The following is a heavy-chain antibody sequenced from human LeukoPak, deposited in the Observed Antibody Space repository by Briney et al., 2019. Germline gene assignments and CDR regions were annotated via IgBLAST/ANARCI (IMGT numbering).Heavy chain of an antibody. V-gene: IGHV3-66*01. D-gene: IGHD6-13*01. CDR3: AKDATAVVGTVYMDV. J-gene: IGHJ6*03. CDR2: IYSRGDT. CDR1: EFIVSINY. Sequence: GGSLRLSCAASEFIVSINYMTWVRQAPGKGLEWVSLIYSRGDTKYADSVKGRFTISRDNSKNTLYLQMSSLRTEDTAVYYCAKDATAVVGTVYMDVWGKGTTVTISS.